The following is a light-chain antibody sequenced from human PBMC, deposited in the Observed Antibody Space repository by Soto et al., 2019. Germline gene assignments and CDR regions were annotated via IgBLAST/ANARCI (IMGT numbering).Light chain of an antibody. CDR2: GAS. Sequence: DIQMTQSPSSLSASVGDRVTITCRASQSISSHLAWYQQKPGKAPKLLIYGASTLQSGVSSRFSGSGSGTEFTLTISSLQPEDFATYYCQELYSDLFTFGGGTKVEIK. CDR1: QSISSH. CDR3: QELYSDLFT. V-gene: IGKV1-9*01. J-gene: IGKJ4*01.